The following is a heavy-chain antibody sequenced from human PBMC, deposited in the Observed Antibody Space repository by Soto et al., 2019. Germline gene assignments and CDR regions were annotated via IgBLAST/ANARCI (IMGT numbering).Heavy chain of an antibody. CDR3: ARVPYRGASLDY. V-gene: IGHV1-18*01. CDR2: ISAYNGNT. J-gene: IGHJ4*02. D-gene: IGHD1-26*01. CDR1: GYTLTSYG. Sequence: QVQLVQSGAEVKKPGASVKVSCNASGYTLTSYGFSWVRQAPGQWLEWMGWISAYNGNTNYAQKLQGRVTMTTDTSTSTAYMELRSLRSVDTAVYYCARVPYRGASLDYWGQGTLVTVSS.